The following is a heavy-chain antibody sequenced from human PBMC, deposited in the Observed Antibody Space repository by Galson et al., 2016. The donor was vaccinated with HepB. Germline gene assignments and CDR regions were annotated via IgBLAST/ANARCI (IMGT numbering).Heavy chain of an antibody. CDR1: GFTFSSYW. D-gene: IGHD4-17*01. Sequence: SLRLSCAPSGFTFSSYWMTWVRQAPGKGLEWVANINQDGIEKYYVGSLEGRFTISRDNAKKSLYLQTDSLRAEDTAAYYSARSGEPSWGQGTLVTVSS. CDR2: INQDGIEK. CDR3: ARSGEPS. J-gene: IGHJ5*02. V-gene: IGHV3-7*01.